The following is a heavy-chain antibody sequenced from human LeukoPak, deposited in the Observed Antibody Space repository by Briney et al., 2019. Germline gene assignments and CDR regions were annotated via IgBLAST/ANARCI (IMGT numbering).Heavy chain of an antibody. CDR3: ARDVGSSPTDNWFDP. Sequence: KPSGTLSLTCTVSGGSISSGGYYWSWIRQHPGKGLEWIGYIYYSGSTYYNPSLKSRVTISVDTSKNQFSLKLSSVTAADTAVYYCARDVGSSPTDNWFDPWGQGTLVTVSS. J-gene: IGHJ5*02. CDR2: IYYSGST. V-gene: IGHV4-31*03. D-gene: IGHD6-6*01. CDR1: GGSISSGGYY.